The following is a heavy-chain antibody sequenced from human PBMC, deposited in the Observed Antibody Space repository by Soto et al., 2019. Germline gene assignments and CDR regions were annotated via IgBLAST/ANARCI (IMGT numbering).Heavy chain of an antibody. J-gene: IGHJ6*02. CDR1: GDNFKKNV. CDR2: TIPALGKT. Sequence: QVQLMQSGAEIKKPGSSVKVSCKTSGDNFKKNVFTWVRQAPGQGLEWMGGTIPALGKTHYIEKFQGRVTITVDDATRTVYMEVRDLTSDGTSMYSCARGTFRPSAMDVWGQGTTVTVSS. D-gene: IGHD2-2*01. CDR3: ARGTFRPSAMDV. V-gene: IGHV1-69*01.